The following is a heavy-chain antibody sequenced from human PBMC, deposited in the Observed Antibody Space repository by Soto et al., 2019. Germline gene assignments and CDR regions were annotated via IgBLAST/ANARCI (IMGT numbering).Heavy chain of an antibody. D-gene: IGHD4-17*01. J-gene: IGHJ4*02. CDR1: GGTFSSYA. CDR2: IIPIFGTA. Sequence: QVQLVQSGAEVKKPGSSVKVSCKASGGTFSSYAISWVRQAPGQGLEWMGGIIPIFGTANYAQKVQGRVTINADESTSTAYMELSSLGCEDTAVYYCARDRGWTTVTTGDMLGRDYWGQGTLVTVSS. V-gene: IGHV1-69*01. CDR3: ARDRGWTTVTTGDMLGRDY.